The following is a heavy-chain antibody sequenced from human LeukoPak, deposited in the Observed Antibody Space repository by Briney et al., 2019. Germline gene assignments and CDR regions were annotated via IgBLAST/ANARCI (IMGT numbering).Heavy chain of an antibody. Sequence: SETLSLTCTVSGGSISYFYWSWIRQPAGKGLEWIGRIYTSGSTNYNPSLKSRVTMSVDTSKNQFSLKLSSVTAADTAVYYCARHHYYGSGNMDVWGKGTTVTISS. D-gene: IGHD3-10*01. V-gene: IGHV4-4*07. J-gene: IGHJ6*03. CDR1: GGSISYFY. CDR3: ARHHYYGSGNMDV. CDR2: IYTSGST.